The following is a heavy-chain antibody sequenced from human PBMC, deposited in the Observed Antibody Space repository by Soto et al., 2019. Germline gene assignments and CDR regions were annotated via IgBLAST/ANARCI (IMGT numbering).Heavy chain of an antibody. CDR3: AKVSSSWYAGFFDL. CDR2: LSDSGGSI. D-gene: IGHD6-13*01. Sequence: EVQLLESGGGLVQPGGSLRLSCTASGFTFSRHAMTWVRQAPGKGLEWVSGLSDSGGSIYYAVSVKGRFTISRDNSMNTLYLQMNTLRAEDTAVYYCAKVSSSWYAGFFDLWGQGTLVTVSS. J-gene: IGHJ4*02. V-gene: IGHV3-23*01. CDR1: GFTFSRHA.